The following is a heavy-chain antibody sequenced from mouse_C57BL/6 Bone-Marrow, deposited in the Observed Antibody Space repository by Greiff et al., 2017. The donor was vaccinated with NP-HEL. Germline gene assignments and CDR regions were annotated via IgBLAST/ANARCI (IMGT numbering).Heavy chain of an antibody. CDR3: TTDYYGSSFAY. D-gene: IGHD1-1*01. CDR2: LDPENGDT. J-gene: IGHJ3*01. CDR1: GFNIKDDY. Sequence: EVQLQQSGAELVRPGASVQLSCTASGFNIKDDYMHWVKQRPEQGLEWIGWLDPENGDTEYASKFQGKATITADTSSNTADLQLSSLTSEDTAVYYCTTDYYGSSFAYWGQGTLVTVSA. V-gene: IGHV14-4*01.